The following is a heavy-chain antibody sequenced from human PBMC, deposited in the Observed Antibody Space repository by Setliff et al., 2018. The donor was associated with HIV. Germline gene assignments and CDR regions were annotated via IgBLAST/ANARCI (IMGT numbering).Heavy chain of an antibody. CDR3: ARMGEYSSSGGAFDI. J-gene: IGHJ3*02. CDR1: GYSFTSYW. D-gene: IGHD6-6*01. CDR2: MDPSDSYT. Sequence: GESLKISCKGSGYSFTSYWISWVRQMPGKGLEWRGRMDPSDSYTNYSPSFQGHVTISADKSISTAYLQWSSLKASDTAMYYCARMGEYSSSGGAFDIWGQGTMVTVSS. V-gene: IGHV5-10-1*01.